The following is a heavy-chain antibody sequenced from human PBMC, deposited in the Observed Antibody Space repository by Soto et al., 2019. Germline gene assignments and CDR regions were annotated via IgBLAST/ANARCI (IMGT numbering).Heavy chain of an antibody. CDR1: GDSVSSNSAA. Sequence: SQTLSLTCAISGDSVSSNSAAWNWIRQSPSRGLEWLGRTYYRSKWYNDYAVSVKSRITINPDTSKNQFSLQLNSVTPEDTAVYYCARGRLLWFGELLYLNNWFDPWGQGTLVTVSS. CDR3: ARGRLLWFGELLYLNNWFDP. CDR2: TYYRSKWYN. V-gene: IGHV6-1*01. J-gene: IGHJ5*02. D-gene: IGHD3-10*01.